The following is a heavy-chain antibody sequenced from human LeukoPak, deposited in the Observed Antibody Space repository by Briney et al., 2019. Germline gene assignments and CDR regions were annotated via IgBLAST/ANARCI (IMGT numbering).Heavy chain of an antibody. CDR2: IYTSGST. J-gene: IGHJ4*02. V-gene: IGHV4-39*07. CDR3: AREWGSSGRGLDY. CDR1: GGSISSSSYY. Sequence: SETLSLTCTVSGGSISSSSYYWGWIRQPPGKGLEWIGRIYTSGSTNYNPSLKSRVTMSVDTSKNQFSLKLSSVTAADTAVYYCAREWGSSGRGLDYWGQGTLVTVSS. D-gene: IGHD6-19*01.